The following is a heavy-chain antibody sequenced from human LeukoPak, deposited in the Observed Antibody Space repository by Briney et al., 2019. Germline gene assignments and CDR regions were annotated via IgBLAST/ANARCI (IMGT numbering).Heavy chain of an antibody. Sequence: GESLKISCKGSGYSFTSYWIGWVRQMPGKGLEWMGIIYPGDSDTRYSPSFQGQVTISADKSISTAYLQWSSLKASDTAMYYCARLKPHCGSTSCYHPSVYYFDYWGQGTLVTVSS. J-gene: IGHJ4*02. CDR3: ARLKPHCGSTSCYHPSVYYFDY. CDR1: GYSFTSYW. V-gene: IGHV5-51*01. D-gene: IGHD2-2*01. CDR2: IYPGDSDT.